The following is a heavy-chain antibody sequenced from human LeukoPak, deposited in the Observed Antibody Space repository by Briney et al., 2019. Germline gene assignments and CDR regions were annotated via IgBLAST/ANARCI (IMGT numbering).Heavy chain of an antibody. Sequence: SQTLSLTCAISGDSVSSNSAARNWIRQSPSRGLEWLGRTYYRSKWYDDYAVSVKSRITINPDTSKNQFSLQLNSVTPEDTAVYYCARMACSSTSCQLPNWFDPWGQGTLVTVSS. CDR2: TYYRSKWYD. D-gene: IGHD2-2*01. CDR3: ARMACSSTSCQLPNWFDP. CDR1: GDSVSSNSAA. J-gene: IGHJ5*02. V-gene: IGHV6-1*01.